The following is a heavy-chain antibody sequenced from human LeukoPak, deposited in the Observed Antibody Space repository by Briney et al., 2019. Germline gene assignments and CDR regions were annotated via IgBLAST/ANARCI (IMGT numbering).Heavy chain of an antibody. D-gene: IGHD5-24*01. Sequence: PGGSLRLSCAASGFTFSRYWMHWVRQAPGKGLMWVSRISPDGSTTLYADSVKGRFTISRENAKNSLYLQMNSLRAGDTAVYFCARGSNLGFDPWGQGTLVTVSS. J-gene: IGHJ5*02. V-gene: IGHV3-74*03. CDR3: ARGSNLGFDP. CDR2: ISPDGSTT. CDR1: GFTFSRYW.